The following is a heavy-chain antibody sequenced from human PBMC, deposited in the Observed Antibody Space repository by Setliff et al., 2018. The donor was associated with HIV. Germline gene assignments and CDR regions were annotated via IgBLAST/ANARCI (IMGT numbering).Heavy chain of an antibody. CDR1: GYTFTSDY. J-gene: IGHJ4*02. CDR3: ASRDGYNYYSDY. D-gene: IGHD5-12*01. Sequence: ASVKVSCKASGYTFTSDYIHWVRQAPGQGLEWMGIINPAGNPTSYAQKFQGRLTMTRDTSTNTVYMELSSLRSEDTAVYYWASRDGYNYYSDYWGQGTLVTVSS. V-gene: IGHV1-46*01. CDR2: INPAGNPT.